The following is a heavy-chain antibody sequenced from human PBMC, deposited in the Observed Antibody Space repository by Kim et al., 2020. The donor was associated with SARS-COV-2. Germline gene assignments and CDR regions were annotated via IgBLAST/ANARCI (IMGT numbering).Heavy chain of an antibody. D-gene: IGHD3-9*01. CDR3: ARDINFDGFAFFYL. J-gene: IGHJ2*01. V-gene: IGHV3-66*01. CDR1: GITLTNNH. Sequence: GGSLRLSCAASGITLTNNHMNWVRQAPGKGLEWVSVIYGGGTIDYADSVKDRFTISRDTSNNTAYLEKNSRRAEDTTAYYSARDINFDGFAFFYLWGRVT. CDR2: IYGGGTI.